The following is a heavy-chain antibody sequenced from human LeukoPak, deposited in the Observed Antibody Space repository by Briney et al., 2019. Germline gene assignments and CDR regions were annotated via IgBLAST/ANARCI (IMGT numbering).Heavy chain of an antibody. J-gene: IGHJ4*02. Sequence: GGSLRLSCAASGFTFSSYAMSWVRQAPGKGLERVSLINDSGGNTYYADSVKGRFTISRDNSKNTLSLQMSSLRAEDTAVYYCAKTSAGIRGGYFDYWGQGTLVTVSS. CDR2: INDSGGNT. V-gene: IGHV3-23*01. D-gene: IGHD3-10*01. CDR1: GFTFSSYA. CDR3: AKTSAGIRGGYFDY.